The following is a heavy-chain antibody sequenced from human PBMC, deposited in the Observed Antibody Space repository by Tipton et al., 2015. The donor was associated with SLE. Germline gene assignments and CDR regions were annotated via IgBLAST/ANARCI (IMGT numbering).Heavy chain of an antibody. V-gene: IGHV4-59*11. CDR3: ARVLGSRYCTNGVCTSPYYSYYSMDV. Sequence: TLSLTCSVSGASISGHYWTWIRQPPGKGLEWIGYISDSGITNYNPSLKSRVAISIDTSKNQFSLNLSSVTAADTALYYCARVLGSRYCTNGVCTSPYYSYYSMDVWGRGTSVTVSS. D-gene: IGHD2-8*01. CDR2: ISDSGIT. CDR1: GASISGHY. J-gene: IGHJ6*03.